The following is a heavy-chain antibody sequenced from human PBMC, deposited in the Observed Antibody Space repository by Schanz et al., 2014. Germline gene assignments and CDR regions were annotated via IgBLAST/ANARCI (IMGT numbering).Heavy chain of an antibody. CDR3: ARRASCSRIGCPFDS. Sequence: EGQLAESGGGLVQPGGSLRLSCAASGFTFSSYAMSWVRQAPGKGLEWVSGISGSGGSTYYADSVKGRFTISRDNSKNTLYLQMNSLRAEDTAMYYCARRASCSRIGCPFDSWGQGTLVTVSS. D-gene: IGHD2-2*01. J-gene: IGHJ4*02. CDR1: GFTFSSYA. V-gene: IGHV3-23*04. CDR2: ISGSGGST.